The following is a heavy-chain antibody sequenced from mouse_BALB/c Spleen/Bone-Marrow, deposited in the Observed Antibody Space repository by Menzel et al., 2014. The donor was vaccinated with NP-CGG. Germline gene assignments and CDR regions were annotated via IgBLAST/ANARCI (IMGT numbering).Heavy chain of an antibody. Sequence: DVKLVESGGGSVQPGGSLRLSCAISGLTFTDYYMNRVRPPPGKALEWLGFIRNKAYSYTTEYSASVKGRLTISRDNSQSILYHQMNTLRAEDSATYYCARDMGGLLVDFWGQGTTLTVSS. D-gene: IGHD2-3*01. CDR3: ARDMGGLLVDF. J-gene: IGHJ2*01. V-gene: IGHV7-3*02. CDR2: IRNKAYSYTT. CDR1: GLTFTDYY.